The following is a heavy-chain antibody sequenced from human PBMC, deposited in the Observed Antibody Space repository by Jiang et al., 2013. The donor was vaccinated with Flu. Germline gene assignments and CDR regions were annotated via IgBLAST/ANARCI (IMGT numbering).Heavy chain of an antibody. J-gene: IGHJ2*01. V-gene: IGHV3-23*05. CDR1: GFTFTSHV. Sequence: VQPGGSLRLSCAASGFTFTSHVMNWVRQAPGKGLEWVSAISGDSSVTYYTDSVKGRFTISRDNSESMVSLQMNGLRVEDTAVYYCAKRSNWGYDDWYFDLWGRGALVTVSS. CDR2: ISGDSSVT. D-gene: IGHD7-27*01. CDR3: AKRSNWGYDDWYFDL.